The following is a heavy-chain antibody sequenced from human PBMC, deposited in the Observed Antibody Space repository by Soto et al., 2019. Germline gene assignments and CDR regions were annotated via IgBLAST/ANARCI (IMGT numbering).Heavy chain of an antibody. CDR2: ICSNSGSI. Sequence: EVQLVESGGGLVQPGRSLRLSCAASGFTFDDYAMHWVRQAPGKGLEWVSGICSNSGSIGYADSVKGRFTISRDNAKNSLYLQMNSLRAEDTAVYYCAKGPPGMDVWGQGTTVTVSS. CDR3: AKGPPGMDV. CDR1: GFTFDDYA. V-gene: IGHV3-9*01. J-gene: IGHJ6*02.